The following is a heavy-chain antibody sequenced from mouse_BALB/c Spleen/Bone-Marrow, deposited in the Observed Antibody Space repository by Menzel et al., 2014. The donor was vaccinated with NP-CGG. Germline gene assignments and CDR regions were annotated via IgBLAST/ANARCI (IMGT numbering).Heavy chain of an antibody. CDR3: TRGGNWDDFDY. CDR1: GFTFSSFG. V-gene: IGHV5-17*02. CDR2: ISSGSSNI. Sequence: EVKLVESGGGLVQPGGSRKLSCAASGFTFSSFGMHWVRQAPEKGLEWVAYISSGSSNIYYADTVKGRFTISRDNPKNTLFLQMTSLRSEDTAMYYCTRGGNWDDFDYWGQGTTLPVSS. D-gene: IGHD4-1*01. J-gene: IGHJ2*01.